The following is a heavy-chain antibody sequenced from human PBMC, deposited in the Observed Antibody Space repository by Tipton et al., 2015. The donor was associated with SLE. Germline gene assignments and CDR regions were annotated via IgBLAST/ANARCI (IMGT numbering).Heavy chain of an antibody. J-gene: IGHJ3*01. V-gene: IGHV4-31*03. CDR2: IYYSGTT. D-gene: IGHD3/OR15-3a*01. Sequence: TLSLTCTVSGGSVSIGDYYWSWIRQDPGKGLEWIGYIYYSGTTHYNPSLKSRVIISLDTSKNQFSLNLSSVTAADTAVYYCARDRMDYWNAFNVWGQGTMVTVSS. CDR1: GGSVSIGDYY. CDR3: ARDRMDYWNAFNV.